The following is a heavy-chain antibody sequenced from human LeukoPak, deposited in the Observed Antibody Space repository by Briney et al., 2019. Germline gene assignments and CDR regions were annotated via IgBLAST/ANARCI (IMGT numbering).Heavy chain of an antibody. V-gene: IGHV3-9*01. CDR2: ISWNSGSI. CDR3: AILSGSPLRDY. CDR1: GFTFDDYA. J-gene: IGHJ4*02. D-gene: IGHD1-26*01. Sequence: GGSLRLSCAASGFTFDDYAMHWVRQAPGKGLEWVSGISWNSGSIGYADSVKGRFTISRDNAKNSLYLQMNSLRAEDTAVYYCAILSGSPLRDYWGQGTLVTVSS.